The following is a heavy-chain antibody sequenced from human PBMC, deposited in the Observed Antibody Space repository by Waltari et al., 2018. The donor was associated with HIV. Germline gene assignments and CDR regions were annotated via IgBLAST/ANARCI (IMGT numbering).Heavy chain of an antibody. V-gene: IGHV3-21*01. Sequence: ELQLVESGGGLVKPGGSLRLSCAASGFIFSSYSLNWVRQAAGKGLEWVSSISPSSSDIYYADSVKGRFTISRDNAKNLISLQMNSLRAEDTAVYYCARDWGRHSSGWNDAFKVWGQGTKVTVSS. D-gene: IGHD6-19*01. CDR2: ISPSSSDI. CDR1: GFIFSSYS. J-gene: IGHJ3*01. CDR3: ARDWGRHSSGWNDAFKV.